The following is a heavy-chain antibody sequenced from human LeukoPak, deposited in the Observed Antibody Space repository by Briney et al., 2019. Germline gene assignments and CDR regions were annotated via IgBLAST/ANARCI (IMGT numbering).Heavy chain of an antibody. CDR3: ARGPDYDILTGYYYWYFDL. V-gene: IGHV4-39*07. CDR1: GGSITSSTYY. CDR2: INHSGST. Sequence: SETLSLTCTVSGGSITSSTYYWGWIRQPPGKGLEWIGSINHSGSTFYNPSLKSRVTISVDTSKNQFSLKLSSVTAADTAVYYCARGPDYDILTGYYYWYFDLWGRGTLVTVSS. D-gene: IGHD3-9*01. J-gene: IGHJ2*01.